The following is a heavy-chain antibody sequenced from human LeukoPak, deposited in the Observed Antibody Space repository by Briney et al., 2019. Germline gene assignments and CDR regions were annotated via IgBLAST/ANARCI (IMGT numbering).Heavy chain of an antibody. D-gene: IGHD1-1*01. CDR2: IYPGESDT. V-gene: IGHV5-51*01. J-gene: IGHJ4*02. CDR1: GYSFTRYW. Sequence: GESLKISCKGSGYSFTRYWIGWVRQMPGKGLEWMGTIYPGESDTRYSPSFQGQVTISADKSISTAYLQWSSLKASDTAMYYSARRVGRTGTIDFDYWGQGTLVTVSS. CDR3: ARRVGRTGTIDFDY.